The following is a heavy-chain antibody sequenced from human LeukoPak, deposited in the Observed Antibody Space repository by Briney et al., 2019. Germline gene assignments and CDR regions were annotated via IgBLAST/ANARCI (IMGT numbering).Heavy chain of an antibody. CDR2: ISAYNGNT. CDR1: GYTFTSYG. D-gene: IGHD6-19*01. V-gene: IGHV1-18*01. J-gene: IGHJ6*02. CDR3: SRDPRGEAVAVDYYYGMDV. Sequence: ASVKVSCKASGYTFTSYGISWVRQAPGQGLEWMGWISAYNGNTNYAQKLQGRVTMTTDTSTSTAYMELRSLGSDDTAVYYCSRDPRGEAVAVDYYYGMDVWGQGTTVTVSS.